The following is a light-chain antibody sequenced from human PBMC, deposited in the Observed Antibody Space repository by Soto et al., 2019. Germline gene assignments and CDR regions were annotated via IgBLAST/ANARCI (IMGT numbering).Light chain of an antibody. CDR1: QSVSSW. Sequence: DIQMTQSPSTLSASVGDRVTITCRAGQSVSSWLAWYQQKPGKAPKLLIYKASTLESGVPSRFSGSGSGTEFTLTITSLQPDDFGTYYCQQYNNSFRTFGQGTNVEIK. V-gene: IGKV1-5*03. CDR3: QQYNNSFRT. J-gene: IGKJ1*01. CDR2: KAS.